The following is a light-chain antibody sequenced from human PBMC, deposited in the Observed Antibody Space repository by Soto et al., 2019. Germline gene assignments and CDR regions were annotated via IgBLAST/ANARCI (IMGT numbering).Light chain of an antibody. J-gene: IGKJ5*01. Sequence: EIVLTQSPASLSFSPGERASLSCMSSQSVSSYLAWYQQRPGQAPRLLIYDASNRATGVPARFSGSGSGTDFTLTISSLEPEDFAVYYCQQRSSWPHTFGQGTRLEI. CDR2: DAS. V-gene: IGKV3-11*01. CDR1: QSVSSY. CDR3: QQRSSWPHT.